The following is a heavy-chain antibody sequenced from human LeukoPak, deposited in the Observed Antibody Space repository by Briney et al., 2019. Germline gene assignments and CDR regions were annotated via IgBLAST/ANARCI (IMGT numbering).Heavy chain of an antibody. V-gene: IGHV1-46*01. CDR1: GYTFTSYY. CDR3: ARDAIAALPPYYYYYMDI. J-gene: IGHJ6*03. Sequence: ASVKVSCKASGYTFTSYYMHWVRQAPGQGLEWMGIINPSGGSTSYAQKFQGRVTMTRDMSTSTVYMELSSLRSEDTAVYYCARDAIAALPPYYYYYMDIWGKGTTVTVSS. CDR2: INPSGGST. D-gene: IGHD6-6*01.